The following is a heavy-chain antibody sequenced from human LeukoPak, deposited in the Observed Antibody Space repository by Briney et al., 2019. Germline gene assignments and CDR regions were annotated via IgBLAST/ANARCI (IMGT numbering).Heavy chain of an antibody. CDR2: ISYDGSNK. V-gene: IGHV3-30*18. CDR3: AKVGDNWDFDY. CDR1: GFTFSGYA. D-gene: IGHD1-1*01. Sequence: GGSLRLSCAASGFTFSGYAMHWVGRAPGKGLEGWGLISYDGSNKYYADSVKGRFTISRDNSKNPLYLQMNSLRTEDTALYYCAKVGDNWDFDYWGQGTLVTVSS. J-gene: IGHJ4*02.